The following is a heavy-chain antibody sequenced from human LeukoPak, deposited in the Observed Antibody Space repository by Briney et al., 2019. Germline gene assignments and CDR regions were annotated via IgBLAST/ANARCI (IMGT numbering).Heavy chain of an antibody. D-gene: IGHD6-6*01. J-gene: IGHJ4*02. Sequence: ASVKVSCKASGYTFTGYYMHWVRQAPGQGLEWMGWINPNSGGTNYAQKFQGRVTMTRDTSISTAYMELSRLRSGDTAVYYCASWGEYRGSSSLADYWGQGTLVTVSS. CDR3: ASWGEYRGSSSLADY. CDR1: GYTFTGYY. V-gene: IGHV1-2*02. CDR2: INPNSGGT.